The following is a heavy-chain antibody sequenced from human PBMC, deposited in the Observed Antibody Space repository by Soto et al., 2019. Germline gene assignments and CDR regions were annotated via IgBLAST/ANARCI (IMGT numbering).Heavy chain of an antibody. CDR2: ISGSGNST. J-gene: IGHJ4*02. D-gene: IGHD6-19*01. CDR1: GFTFSSYA. Sequence: GSLRLSCAASGFTFSSYAMSWVRQAPGKGLEWVSEISGSGNSTNYADSVKGRFTFSRDNSKNTLYLQMNSLRAEDTAVYYCAKSGPVTGPFDFWGQGTLVTVSS. CDR3: AKSGPVTGPFDF. V-gene: IGHV3-23*01.